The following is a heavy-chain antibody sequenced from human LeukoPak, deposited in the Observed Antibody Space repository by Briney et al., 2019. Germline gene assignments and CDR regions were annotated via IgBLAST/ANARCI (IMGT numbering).Heavy chain of an antibody. CDR3: ARQSHDYDFWSGYYRMRAFDI. Sequence: ASETLSLTCTVSGGSISSYYWSWIRQPPGKGLEWIGYIYYSGSTNYNPSLKSRVTISVDTSKNQFSLKLSSVTAADTAVYYCARQSHDYDFWSGYYRMRAFDIWGQGTMVTVSS. J-gene: IGHJ3*02. CDR1: GGSISSYY. CDR2: IYYSGST. V-gene: IGHV4-59*08. D-gene: IGHD3-3*01.